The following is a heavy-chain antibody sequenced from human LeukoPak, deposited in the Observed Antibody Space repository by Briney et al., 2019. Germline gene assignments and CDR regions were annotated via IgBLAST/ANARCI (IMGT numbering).Heavy chain of an antibody. Sequence: PGRSLRLSCAASGFTFSSYAMHWVRQAPGKGLEWVAVISYDGSNKYYADSVKGRFTISRDNSKNTLYLQMNSLRAEDTAVYYCAKDKYYYGSGSYYDCFDYWGQGTLVTVSS. D-gene: IGHD3-10*01. J-gene: IGHJ4*02. CDR3: AKDKYYYGSGSYYDCFDY. CDR2: ISYDGSNK. CDR1: GFTFSSYA. V-gene: IGHV3-30-3*01.